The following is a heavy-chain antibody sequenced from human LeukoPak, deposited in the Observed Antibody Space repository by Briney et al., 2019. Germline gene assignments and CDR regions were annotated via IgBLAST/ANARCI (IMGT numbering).Heavy chain of an antibody. V-gene: IGHV3-23*01. D-gene: IGHD6-19*01. CDR3: AKASRSSVAANWFDP. CDR2: ISGSGGST. Sequence: GGSLRLSCAASGFTFSSYWMSWVRQAPGKGLEWVSAISGSGGSTYYADSVKGRFTISRDNSKNTLYLQMNSLRAEDTAVYYCAKASRSSVAANWFDPWGQGTLVTVSS. J-gene: IGHJ5*02. CDR1: GFTFSSYW.